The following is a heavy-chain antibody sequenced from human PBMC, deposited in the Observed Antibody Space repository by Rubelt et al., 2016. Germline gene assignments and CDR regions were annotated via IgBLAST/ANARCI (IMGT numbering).Heavy chain of an antibody. D-gene: IGHD4-17*01. Sequence: VLPGGSLSLSCAASGFTFSSYAMSWVRQAPGKGLEWVSVISGSGGSTYYADSVKGRFTISRDNSKNTLYLEMNSLRAEDTAVYSCAKGVTDRATVTRPLGYWGQGTLVTVSS. CDR2: ISGSGGST. V-gene: IGHV3-23*01. CDR3: AKGVTDRATVTRPLGY. J-gene: IGHJ4*02. CDR1: GFTFSSYA.